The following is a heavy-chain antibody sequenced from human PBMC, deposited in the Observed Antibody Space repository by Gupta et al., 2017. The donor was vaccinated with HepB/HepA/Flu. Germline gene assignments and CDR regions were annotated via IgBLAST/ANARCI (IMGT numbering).Heavy chain of an antibody. J-gene: IGHJ4*02. V-gene: IGHV3-30*18. D-gene: IGHD2-15*01. CDR3: AKGGPNTLYYFDS. CDR1: RFTFKNYG. CDR2: NLYDWTKR. Sequence: QVQLVESGGGVVQPGRSLKLSCAASRFTFKNYGMHWVRQAPGKGLEWVSLNLYDWTKRFFADSGKGRFTISKENSLDTLFLAKDRLRPEEPGIYFWAKGGPNTLYYFDSWGQGTPVTVSS.